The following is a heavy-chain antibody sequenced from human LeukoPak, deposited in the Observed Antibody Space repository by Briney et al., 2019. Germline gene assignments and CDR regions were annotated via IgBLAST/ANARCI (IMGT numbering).Heavy chain of an antibody. CDR3: ASAYCGGDCYTLFDY. CDR1: GYTFTSYY. J-gene: IGHJ4*02. CDR2: INAGNGNT. D-gene: IGHD2-21*02. V-gene: IGHV1-3*01. Sequence: GASVKVSCKASGYTFTSYYMHWVRQAPGQRLEWMGWINAGNGNTKYSQKFQGRVTITRDTSASTAYMELSSLRSEDTAVYYCASAYCGGDCYTLFDYWGQGTLVTVSS.